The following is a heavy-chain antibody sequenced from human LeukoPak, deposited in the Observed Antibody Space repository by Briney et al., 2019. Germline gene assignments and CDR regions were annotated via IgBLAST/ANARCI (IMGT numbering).Heavy chain of an antibody. Sequence: GGSLRLSCAASGFTFSNYWMHWVRQAPGKGLVWVSLINTDGSILTYADSVKGRVTISRDNARNTLYLQMNSLRTEDSAVYYCARSMGIAVSRNSNFDYWGQGILVTVSS. CDR3: ARSMGIAVSRNSNFDY. D-gene: IGHD6-19*01. CDR2: INTDGSIL. J-gene: IGHJ4*02. V-gene: IGHV3-74*01. CDR1: GFTFSNYW.